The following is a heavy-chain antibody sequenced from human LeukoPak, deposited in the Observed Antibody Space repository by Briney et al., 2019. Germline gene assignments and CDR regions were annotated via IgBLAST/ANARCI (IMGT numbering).Heavy chain of an antibody. V-gene: IGHV3-48*02. CDR1: GFIFSRYS. D-gene: IGHD3-22*01. CDR3: ARDPHHYDSRLPSFFFDY. Sequence: GGSLRLSCVASGFIFSRYSMSWVRQAPGKGLEWISDISSSSTTIYYADSVKGRFTISRDNAKNSLYLQMSSLRDDDTAVYYCARDPHHYDSRLPSFFFDYWGQGTLVTVSS. J-gene: IGHJ4*02. CDR2: ISSSSTTI.